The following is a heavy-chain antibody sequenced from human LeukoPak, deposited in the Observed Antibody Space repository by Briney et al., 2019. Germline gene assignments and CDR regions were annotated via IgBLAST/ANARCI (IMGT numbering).Heavy chain of an antibody. V-gene: IGHV4-59*01. CDR3: ARTGIAVAGTNLFDY. D-gene: IGHD6-19*01. J-gene: IGHJ4*02. CDR1: GGSISSYY. Sequence: PSETLSLTCTVSGGSISSYYWSWIRQPPGKGLEWIGYIYYSGSTNYNPSPKSRVTISVDTSKNQFSLKLSSVTAADTAVYHCARTGIAVAGTNLFDYWGQGTLVTVSS. CDR2: IYYSGST.